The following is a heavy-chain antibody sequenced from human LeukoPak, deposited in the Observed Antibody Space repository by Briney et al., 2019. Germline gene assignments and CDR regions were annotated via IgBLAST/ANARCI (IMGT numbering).Heavy chain of an antibody. CDR2: INHSGST. CDR3: ARVSSPSRDGYNYYFDY. V-gene: IGHV4-34*01. CDR1: GGSFSGYY. J-gene: IGHJ4*02. D-gene: IGHD5-24*01. Sequence: SETLSLTCAVYGGSFSGYYWSWIRQPPGKGLEWIGEINHSGSTNYNPSLKSRVTISVDTSKNQFSLKLSSVTAADTAVYYCARVSSPSRDGYNYYFDYWGQGTLVTVSS.